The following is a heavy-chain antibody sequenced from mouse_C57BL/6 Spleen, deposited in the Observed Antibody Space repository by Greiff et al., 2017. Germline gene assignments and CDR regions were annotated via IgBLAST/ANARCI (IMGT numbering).Heavy chain of an antibody. V-gene: IGHV5-6*02. J-gene: IGHJ2*01. CDR1: GFTFSSYG. CDR2: ISSGGSYT. D-gene: IGHD4-1*01. CDR3: ARADWDKNYFDY. Sequence: EVMLVESGGDLVKPGGSLKLSCAASGFTFSSYGMSWVRQTPDKRLEWVATISSGGSYTYYPDSVKGRFTISRDNAKNTLYLQMSSLKSEDTAMXYCARADWDKNYFDYWGQGTTLTVSS.